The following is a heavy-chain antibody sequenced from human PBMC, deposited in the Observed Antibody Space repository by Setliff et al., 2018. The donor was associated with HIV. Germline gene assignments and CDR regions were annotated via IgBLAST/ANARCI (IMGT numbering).Heavy chain of an antibody. CDR1: GGSISSSNNY. D-gene: IGHD2-21*01. CDR3: ARVHLYDATAYYSSFES. Sequence: LSLTCSVSGGSISSSNNYWGWIRQPPGKGLEWIGSIYYSGSTYYNPSLKSRVTMSVDTSKNQFSLNLNAVTAADTAVYFCARVHLYDATAYYSSFESWGPGILVTVSS. V-gene: IGHV4-39*01. J-gene: IGHJ4*02. CDR2: IYYSGST.